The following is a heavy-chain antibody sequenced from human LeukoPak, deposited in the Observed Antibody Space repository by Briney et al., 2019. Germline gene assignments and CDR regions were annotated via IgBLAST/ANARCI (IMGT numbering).Heavy chain of an antibody. J-gene: IGHJ4*02. CDR2: TYYRSKWYN. Sequence: SQTLSLTCAISGDSVSSNGVAWNWVRQSPSRGLEWLGRTYYRSKWYNDYAVSVKSRITIDPDTSKNQFSLQLNSVTPEDTAVYYCARDHTAVAFDYWGQGTLVTVSS. V-gene: IGHV6-1*01. D-gene: IGHD4-23*01. CDR3: ARDHTAVAFDY. CDR1: GDSVSSNGVA.